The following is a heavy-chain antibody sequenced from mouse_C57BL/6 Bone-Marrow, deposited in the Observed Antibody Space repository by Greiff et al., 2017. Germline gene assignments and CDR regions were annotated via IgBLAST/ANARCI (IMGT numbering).Heavy chain of an antibody. Sequence: QVQLQQSGAELARPGASVKLSCKASGYTFTSYGISWVKQRTGPGLEWIGEIYPRSGNTYYNEKFKGKATLTADKSSSTAYMELRSLTSEDSAVYFCARGDYYGSSYGRYFDVWGTGTTVTVSS. CDR2: IYPRSGNT. CDR3: ARGDYYGSSYGRYFDV. J-gene: IGHJ1*03. CDR1: GYTFTSYG. V-gene: IGHV1-81*01. D-gene: IGHD1-1*01.